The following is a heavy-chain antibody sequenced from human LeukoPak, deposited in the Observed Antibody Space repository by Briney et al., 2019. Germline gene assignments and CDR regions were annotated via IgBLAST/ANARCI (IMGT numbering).Heavy chain of an antibody. Sequence: SETLSLTCGVYGGSISGYYWSWIRQPPGKGLEWIGYIYYSGSTNYNPSLKSRVTISVETSKNEFSLKLRSVTAADTAVYYCARVTGYRIEDYFDYWGQGTLVTVSS. CDR1: GGSISGYY. CDR3: ARVTGYRIEDYFDY. CDR2: IYYSGST. J-gene: IGHJ4*02. V-gene: IGHV4-59*01. D-gene: IGHD6-13*01.